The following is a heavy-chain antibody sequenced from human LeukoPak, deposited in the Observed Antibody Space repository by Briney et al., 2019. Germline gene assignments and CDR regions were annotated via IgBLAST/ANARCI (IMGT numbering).Heavy chain of an antibody. J-gene: IGHJ4*02. CDR1: GGSISSYY. CDR2: IYYTGAT. V-gene: IGHV4-59*01. D-gene: IGHD5-18*01. CDR3: ARAGYSYGTGYYFDY. Sequence: ASETLSFTCTVSGGSISSYYWSWIRLPPGKGLEWIGYIYYTGATYYNPSLKSRVTISLDTSKNQFSLKLSSVTAADAAVYYCARAGYSYGTGYYFDYWGQGALVTVSS.